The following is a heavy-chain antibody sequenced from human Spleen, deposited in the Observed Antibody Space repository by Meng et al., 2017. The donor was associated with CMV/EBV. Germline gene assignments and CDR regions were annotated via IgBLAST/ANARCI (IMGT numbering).Heavy chain of an antibody. CDR3: ARSPGPGHYGMDV. CDR1: GYTFTSYY. V-gene: IGHV1-46*01. J-gene: IGHJ6*02. CDR2: VNPSGGST. Sequence: ASVKVSCKASGYTFTSYYMHWVRQAPGQGLEWMGIVNPSGGSTSYAQKFQGRVTMTRDTSTSTVYMELSSLRSEDTAVYYCARSPGPGHYGMDVWGQGTTVTVSS.